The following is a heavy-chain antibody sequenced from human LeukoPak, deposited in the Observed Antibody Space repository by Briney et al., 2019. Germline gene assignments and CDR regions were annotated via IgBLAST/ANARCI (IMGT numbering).Heavy chain of an antibody. D-gene: IGHD3-10*01. CDR1: GGSFSGYY. CDR2: INPSGST. CDR3: ARVSGYLDYYYMDV. Sequence: SETLSLTCAVYGGSFSGYYWSWIRQPPGKGLEWIGEINPSGSTNYNPSLKSRVTMSVDTSKNQFSLKLSSVTAADTAVYYCARVSGYLDYYYMDVWGKGTTVTISS. J-gene: IGHJ6*03. V-gene: IGHV4-34*01.